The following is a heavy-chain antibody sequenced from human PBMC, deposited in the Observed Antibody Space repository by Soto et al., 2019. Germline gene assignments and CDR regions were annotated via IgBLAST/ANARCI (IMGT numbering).Heavy chain of an antibody. CDR1: GYTLTTYY. V-gene: IGHV1-46*01. J-gene: IGHJ4*02. CDR3: ARDRGRGTDGADY. D-gene: IGHD3-16*01. CDR2: INPSSGST. Sequence: QVQLVQSGPEVRKPGASVKVSCKASGYTLTTYYIYWVRQAPRQGLEWMGRINPSSGSTNFAPKFQGRLTMTRDTSTSTVYMEFSSLRSDDPAVYYCARDRGRGTDGADYWGQGTLVTVSS.